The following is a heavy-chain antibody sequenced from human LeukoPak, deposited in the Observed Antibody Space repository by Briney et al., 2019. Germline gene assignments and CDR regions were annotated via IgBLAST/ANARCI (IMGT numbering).Heavy chain of an antibody. CDR3: AKSRGGYSSGCDY. CDR2: INPSGGGT. CDR1: GYTFTSNH. V-gene: IGHV1-46*01. D-gene: IGHD5-12*01. J-gene: IGHJ4*02. Sequence: ASVKVSCKTSGYTFTSNHMHWVRQAPGQGLEWMGIINPSGGGTTYSQKFQGRVTMTRDTSTSTVYMELSSLRFEDTAVYYCAKSRGGYSSGCDYWGQGTLVTVSS.